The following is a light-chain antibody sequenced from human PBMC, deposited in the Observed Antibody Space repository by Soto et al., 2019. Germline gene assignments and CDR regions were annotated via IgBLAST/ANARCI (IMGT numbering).Light chain of an antibody. CDR1: SGSVSTSYY. CDR3: VLYMGSGIAV. CDR2: STN. Sequence: QAVVTQEPSFSVSPGGTVTLTCRLSSGSVSTSYYPSWYQQTPGQAPRTLIYSTNTRSSGVPDRFSGSILGNKAALTNTGAQADDESDYYCVLYMGSGIAVFGGGTKLTVL. J-gene: IGLJ2*01. V-gene: IGLV8-61*01.